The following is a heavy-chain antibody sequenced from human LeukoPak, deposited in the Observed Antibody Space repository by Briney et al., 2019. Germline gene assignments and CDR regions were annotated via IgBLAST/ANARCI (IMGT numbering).Heavy chain of an antibody. V-gene: IGHV1-69*13. J-gene: IGHJ6*03. CDR2: IIPIFGTA. CDR3: AGIPVFGVVLHQEPV. D-gene: IGHD3-3*01. Sequence: SVKVSCKASGGTFSSYAISWVRQAPGQGLEWMGGIIPIFGTANYAQKFQGRVTITADESTSTAYMELSSLRFDDTAVYFCAGIPVFGVVLHQEPVWGKGTTVTVSS. CDR1: GGTFSSYA.